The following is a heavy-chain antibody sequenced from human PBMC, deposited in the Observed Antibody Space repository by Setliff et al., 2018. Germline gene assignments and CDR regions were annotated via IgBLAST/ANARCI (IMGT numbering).Heavy chain of an antibody. CDR1: GGSISTDHYY. CDR2: IYYTGIT. J-gene: IGHJ5*02. V-gene: IGHV4-39*01. CDR3: VRTFNGSPADR. D-gene: IGHD2-2*01. Sequence: SETLSLTCTASGGSISTDHYYWGWVRQPPGKGLEWIGLIYYTGITYYNPSLKSRVTISEDMSENQISLKLNPVTAADTAVYYCVRTFNGSPADRWGQGTLVTVSS.